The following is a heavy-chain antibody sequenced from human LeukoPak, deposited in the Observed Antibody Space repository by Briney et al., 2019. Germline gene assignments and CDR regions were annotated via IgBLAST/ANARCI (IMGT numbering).Heavy chain of an antibody. V-gene: IGHV3-30*02. CDR3: AKVRLLGALDDAFDV. CDR1: GFVFSSYA. CDR2: IRHDGSHH. J-gene: IGHJ3*01. Sequence: GGSLRLSCAASGFVFSSYAMHWVRQAPGKGLEWVAFIRHDGSHHYHGDSVKGRFTISRDNSKNTLYLEMTSLRPEDTAVYYCAKVRLLGALDDAFDVWGQGTMVTV. D-gene: IGHD3-16*01.